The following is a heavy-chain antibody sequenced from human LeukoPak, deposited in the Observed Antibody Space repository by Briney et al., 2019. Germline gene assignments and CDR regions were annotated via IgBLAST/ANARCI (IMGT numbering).Heavy chain of an antibody. CDR3: ARNGHYSLDY. CDR2: IYYSGST. D-gene: IGHD3-10*01. CDR1: GGSISSSSYY. Sequence: PSETLSLTCTVSGGSISSSSYYWGWIRQPPGKGLEWIGSIYYSGSTYYNPSLKSRVTISVDTSKNQFSLKLNSVTAADTAVYYCARNGHYSLDYWGQGTLVTVSS. V-gene: IGHV4-39*07. J-gene: IGHJ4*02.